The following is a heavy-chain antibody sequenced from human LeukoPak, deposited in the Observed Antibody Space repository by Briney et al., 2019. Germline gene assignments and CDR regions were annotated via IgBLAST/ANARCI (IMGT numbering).Heavy chain of an antibody. D-gene: IGHD1-1*01. CDR3: ATNWSDFDY. Sequence: PSETLSLTCSVSGYSISSGPYWGWIRQPPGQGLEWIASIYLGGTTYYTPSPKSRVTISVDTSKNQLSLRLSSVTAADTAVYYCATNWSDFDYWGPGTLVTVSS. CDR1: GYSISSGPY. CDR2: IYLGGTT. V-gene: IGHV4-38-2*01. J-gene: IGHJ4*02.